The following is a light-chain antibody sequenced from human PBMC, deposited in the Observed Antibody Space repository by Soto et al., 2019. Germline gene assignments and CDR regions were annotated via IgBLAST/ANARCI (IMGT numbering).Light chain of an antibody. J-gene: IGKJ4*01. V-gene: IGKV4-1*01. CDR1: QSFLFTSNNKNY. CDR3: QQYYSTPLT. CDR2: WAS. Sequence: DIVMTQSPDSLALSLGEKATINCKSSQSFLFTSNNKNYLAWYQKKPGQPPKXPIYWASTRESGVPDRLSGSGSGTDFTLTISSLQAEDVAVYYCQQYYSTPLTFGGGTKVDIK.